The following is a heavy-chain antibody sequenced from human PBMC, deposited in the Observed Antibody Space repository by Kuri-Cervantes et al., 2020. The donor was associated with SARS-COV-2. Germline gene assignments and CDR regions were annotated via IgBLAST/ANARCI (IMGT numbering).Heavy chain of an antibody. J-gene: IGHJ3*02. Sequence: LSLTCAASGFTFSSYSMNWVRQAPGKGLEWVALISYDGSNKYYADSVKGRFTISRDNSKNTLYLQMNSLRAEDTAVYYCAGPRIQLWGKGAFDIWGQGTMVTVSS. V-gene: IGHV3-30*05. CDR1: GFTFSSYS. D-gene: IGHD5-18*01. CDR3: AGPRIQLWGKGAFDI. CDR2: ISYDGSNK.